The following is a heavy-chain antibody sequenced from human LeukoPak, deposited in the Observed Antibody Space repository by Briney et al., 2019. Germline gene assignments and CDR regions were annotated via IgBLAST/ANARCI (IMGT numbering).Heavy chain of an antibody. CDR1: VYTFTGYY. V-gene: IGHV1-2*02. Sequence: ASVKVSCKASVYTFTGYYMHWVRQAPGQGREWIGWINPNSGGTNYAQKFQGRVTMTRDTSISTAYMEPSRLRSDDTAVYYCARDESGWYSFDYWGQGTLVTVSS. D-gene: IGHD6-19*01. CDR3: ARDESGWYSFDY. J-gene: IGHJ4*02. CDR2: INPNSGGT.